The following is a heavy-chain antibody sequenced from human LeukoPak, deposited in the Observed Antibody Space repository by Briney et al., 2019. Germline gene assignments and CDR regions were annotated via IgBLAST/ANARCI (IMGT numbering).Heavy chain of an antibody. CDR3: AKDFAQRVGAFDY. V-gene: IGHV3-33*06. CDR2: IWYDGSNK. D-gene: IGHD1-26*01. J-gene: IGHJ4*02. CDR1: GFTFSSYG. Sequence: PGGSLRLSCAASGFTFSSYGMHWVRQAPGKGLEGVAVIWYDGSNKYYADSVKGRFTISRDNSKNTLYLQMNSLRAEDTAVYYCAKDFAQRVGAFDYWGQGTLVTVSS.